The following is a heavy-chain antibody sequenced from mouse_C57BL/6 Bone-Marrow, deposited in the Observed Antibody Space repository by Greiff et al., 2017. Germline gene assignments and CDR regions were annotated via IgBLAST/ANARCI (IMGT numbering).Heavy chain of an antibody. CDR1: GYTFTDYE. Sequence: QVHVKQSGAELVRPGASVTLSCKASGYTFTDYEMHWVKQTPVHGLEWIGAIDPETGGTAYNQKFKGKAILTADKSSITAYMELRSLTSEDSAVYYCTRGKIYDGYTWFAYWGQGTLVTVSA. J-gene: IGHJ3*01. V-gene: IGHV1-15*01. D-gene: IGHD2-3*01. CDR3: TRGKIYDGYTWFAY. CDR2: IDPETGGT.